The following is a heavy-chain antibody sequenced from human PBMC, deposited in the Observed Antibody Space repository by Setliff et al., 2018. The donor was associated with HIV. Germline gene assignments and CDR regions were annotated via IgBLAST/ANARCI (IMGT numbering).Heavy chain of an antibody. J-gene: IGHJ5*02. Sequence: SVKVSCKASGGTFSSFALSWVRQAPGQGLEWMRGIIPIFGTTKYAQKFQGRVTITADEPTTTAYMELASLRSEDTAVYYCVYCGGDCYTNWFDPWGQGTLVTVSS. CDR3: VYCGGDCYTNWFDP. CDR2: IIPIFGTT. CDR1: GGTFSSFA. V-gene: IGHV1-69*13. D-gene: IGHD2-21*02.